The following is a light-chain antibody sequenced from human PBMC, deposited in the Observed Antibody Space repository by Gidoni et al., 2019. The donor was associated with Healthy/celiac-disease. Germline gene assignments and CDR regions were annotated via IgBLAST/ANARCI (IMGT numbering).Light chain of an antibody. Sequence: QSALTQPPSASGSPGPSVTIPCTGTSSDVGGYNYVSWYQQHPGKAPKLMIYEVSKRPSGVPDRFFGAKSGNTASLTGAGLQAEDEADYYCSSYAGRNNLVFGGGTKLTVL. CDR3: SSYAGRNNLV. J-gene: IGLJ2*01. V-gene: IGLV2-8*01. CDR1: SSDVGGYNY. CDR2: EVS.